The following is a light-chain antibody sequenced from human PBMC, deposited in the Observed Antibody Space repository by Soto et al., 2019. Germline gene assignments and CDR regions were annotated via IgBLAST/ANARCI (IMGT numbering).Light chain of an antibody. CDR3: QQYYDTPLT. J-gene: IGKJ3*01. CDR1: QNLFYSSNNKNY. V-gene: IGKV4-1*01. Sequence: DIVMTQSPDSLAVSLGERATINCKSSQNLFYSSNNKNYLAWYQQKPGQPPKLLIYWASTREFGVPDRFSVSGSGTDFTLTISSLQAEDVAVYYCQQYYDTPLTFGPGTKVDIK. CDR2: WAS.